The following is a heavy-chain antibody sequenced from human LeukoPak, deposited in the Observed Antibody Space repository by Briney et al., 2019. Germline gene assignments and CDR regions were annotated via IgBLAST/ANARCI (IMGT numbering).Heavy chain of an antibody. V-gene: IGHV1-2*04. D-gene: IGHD3-22*01. CDR2: INPNSGGT. J-gene: IGHJ6*02. CDR3: ARDLAYYYDSSGFTKADYYYGMAV. Sequence: GASVKVSCKASGCTFSSYAISWVRQASGQGLEWMGWINPNSGGTNYAQKFQGWVTMTMDTSISTAYLDLSRLRSDDTAVYYCARDLAYYYDSSGFTKADYYYGMAVWAKGPRSPSP. CDR1: GCTFSSYA.